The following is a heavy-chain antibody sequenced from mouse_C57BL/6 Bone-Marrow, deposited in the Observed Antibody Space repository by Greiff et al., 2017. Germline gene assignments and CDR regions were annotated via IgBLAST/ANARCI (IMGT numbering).Heavy chain of an antibody. CDR1: YTFSRRVH. Sequence: QVQLQQSGPELVRPWASVKISCQAFYTFSRRVHFAIRDTNYWMQWVKQRPGQGLEWIGAIYPGTGDTSYHKKFKGKATFTADKSSSTAYMQLSSLTSEDSAVYYCVRGYYAMDYWGQGTSVTVSS. J-gene: IGHJ4*01. D-gene: IGHD3-3*01. CDR3: SEDSAVYYCVRGYYAMDY. CDR2: GQGLEWIG. V-gene: IGHV1-87*01.